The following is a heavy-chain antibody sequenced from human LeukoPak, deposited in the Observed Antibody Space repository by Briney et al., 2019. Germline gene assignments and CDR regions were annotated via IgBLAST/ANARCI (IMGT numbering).Heavy chain of an antibody. CDR2: IYSGGST. Sequence: PGGSLRLSYAASGFTVSSNYMSWVRQAPGKGLEWVSVIYSGGSTYYADSVKGRFTISRDNSKNTLYLQMNSLRAEDTAVYYCARISGWYSSEWFFDYWGQGTLVTVSS. CDR1: GFTVSSNY. D-gene: IGHD6-19*01. V-gene: IGHV3-53*01. J-gene: IGHJ4*02. CDR3: ARISGWYSSEWFFDY.